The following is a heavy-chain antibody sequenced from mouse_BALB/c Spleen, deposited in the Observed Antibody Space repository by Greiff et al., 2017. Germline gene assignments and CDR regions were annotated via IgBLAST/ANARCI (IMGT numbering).Heavy chain of an antibody. CDR3: ARGAYYAMDY. CDR1: GYSITSGYY. Sequence: VQLQQSGPGLVKPSQSLSLTCSVTGYSITSGYYWNWIRQFPGNKLEWMGYISYDGSNNYNPSLKNRISITHDTSKNQFFLKLNSVTTEDTATYYCARGAYYAMDYGGQGTSVTVSS. V-gene: IGHV3-6*02. J-gene: IGHJ4*01. CDR2: ISYDGSN.